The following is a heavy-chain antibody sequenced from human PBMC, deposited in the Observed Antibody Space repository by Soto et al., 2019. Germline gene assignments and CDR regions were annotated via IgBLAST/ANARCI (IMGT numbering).Heavy chain of an antibody. V-gene: IGHV1-18*01. CDR1: GYTCSDYG. J-gene: IGHJ4*02. Sequence: QVQLVQSGADVKKPGASVKVSCKASGYTCSDYGISWVRQAPGQGLEWMGWISAKNGNTNFAQKFRGRVTMTTDTSTSTVYMELRSLKPDDTAVYYCAREPPETPPDYWGQGTLVTVSS. CDR2: ISAKNGNT. CDR3: AREPPETPPDY.